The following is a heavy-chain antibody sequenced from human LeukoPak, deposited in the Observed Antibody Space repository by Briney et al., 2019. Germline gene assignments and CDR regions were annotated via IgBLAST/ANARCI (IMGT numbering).Heavy chain of an antibody. V-gene: IGHV1-2*02. CDR3: ARGPLGSSSSGYYYYMDV. Sequence: ASVKVSCKASGYTFTGYYMHWVRQAPGQGLEWMGWINPNSGGTNYAQKFQGRVTMTRDTSISTAYMEVSRLRPDGTAVYYCARGPLGSSSSGYYYYMDVWGKGTTVTVSS. CDR2: INPNSGGT. D-gene: IGHD6-6*01. J-gene: IGHJ6*03. CDR1: GYTFTGYY.